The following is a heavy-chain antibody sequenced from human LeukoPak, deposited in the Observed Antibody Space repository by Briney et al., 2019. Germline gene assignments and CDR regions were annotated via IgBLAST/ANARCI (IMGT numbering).Heavy chain of an antibody. D-gene: IGHD4-17*01. Sequence: GGSLRLSCAASGFTFSDYDMNWVRQAPGKGLEWVSSISSSSIYVSYADSVRGRYTISRDNAKNSLYLQMNSLRAEDTAVYYCAKDLSYGDSLFDYWGQGTLVTVSS. J-gene: IGHJ4*02. V-gene: IGHV3-21*04. CDR1: GFTFSDYD. CDR2: ISSSSIYV. CDR3: AKDLSYGDSLFDY.